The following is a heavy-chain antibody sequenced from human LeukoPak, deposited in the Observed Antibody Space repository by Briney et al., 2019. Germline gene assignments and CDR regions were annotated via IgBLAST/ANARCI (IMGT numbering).Heavy chain of an antibody. CDR2: INPNSGDT. J-gene: IGHJ3*02. V-gene: IGHV1-2*02. CDR1: AYTFTSCY. Sequence: GASVKVSCKASAYTFTSCYIHWVRHAPGQGLEWVGWINPNSGDTHSAQNFQGRVTMTRDTSISTASMDLSSVRSDDTAVYYCARAPKNDAYDIWGRGTMVTVSS. CDR3: ARAPKNDAYDI.